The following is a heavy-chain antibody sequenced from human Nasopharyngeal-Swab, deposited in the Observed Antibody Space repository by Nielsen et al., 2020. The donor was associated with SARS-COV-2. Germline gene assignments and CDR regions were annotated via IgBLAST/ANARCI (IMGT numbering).Heavy chain of an antibody. CDR3: ARDVEDFWSGYSFKPYYYYGMDV. CDR1: GYTFTSYG. CDR2: ISAYNGNT. J-gene: IGHJ6*02. D-gene: IGHD3-3*01. Sequence: ASVKVSCKASGYTFTSYGISWVRQAPGQGLEWMGWISAYNGNTNYAQKLQGRVTMTTDTSTSTAYMELRSLRSDDTAVYYCARDVEDFWSGYSFKPYYYYGMDVWGQGTTVTVSS. V-gene: IGHV1-18*01.